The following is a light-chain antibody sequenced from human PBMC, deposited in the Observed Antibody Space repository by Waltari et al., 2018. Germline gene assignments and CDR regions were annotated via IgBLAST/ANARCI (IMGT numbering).Light chain of an antibody. Sequence: DIVMTQSPDSLAVSLGEKATINCQSNQSLLYNSNNKNYLAWYQQKPGQPLKLFFYWASSRESGVPDRFSGSGSGTDFTLTIGSLQSEDFVVYYCQQYNNWPLYTFGQGTKLEI. CDR2: WAS. CDR3: QQYNNWPLYT. V-gene: IGKV4-1*01. J-gene: IGKJ2*01. CDR1: QSLLYNSNNKNY.